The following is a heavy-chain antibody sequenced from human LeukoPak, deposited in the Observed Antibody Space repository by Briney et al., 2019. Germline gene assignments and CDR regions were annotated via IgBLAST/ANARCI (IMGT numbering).Heavy chain of an antibody. CDR3: ARDLEFEMATITGY. V-gene: IGHV1-2*02. CDR2: INPNSGGT. Sequence: ASVKVSCKASGYTFTGYYMHWVRQAPGQGLEWMGWINPNSGGTNYAQKFQGRVTMTRDTSISTAYMEPSRLRSDDTAVYYCARDLEFEMATITGYWGQGTLVTVSS. CDR1: GYTFTGYY. J-gene: IGHJ4*02. D-gene: IGHD5-24*01.